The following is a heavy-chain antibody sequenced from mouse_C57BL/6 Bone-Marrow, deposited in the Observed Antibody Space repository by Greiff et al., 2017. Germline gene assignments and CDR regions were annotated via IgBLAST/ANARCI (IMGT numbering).Heavy chain of an antibody. D-gene: IGHD3-3*01. J-gene: IGHJ3*01. CDR3: ASLGAWFAY. CDR2: IWGVGST. V-gene: IGHV2-6*01. CDR1: GFSLTSYG. Sequence: QVQLKESGPGLVAPSQSLSITCTVSGFSLTSYGVNWVRQSPGKGLEWLGVIWGVGSTNYNSALKSRLSISKDNSKSQFLLKMNSLQADDTSMYYWASLGAWFAYWGQGTLVTVSA.